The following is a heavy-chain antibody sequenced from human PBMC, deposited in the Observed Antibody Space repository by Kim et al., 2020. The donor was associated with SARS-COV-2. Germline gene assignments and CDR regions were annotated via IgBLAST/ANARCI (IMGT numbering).Heavy chain of an antibody. CDR1: GYTFTSYG. CDR2: ISAYNGNT. D-gene: IGHD3-10*01. V-gene: IGHV1-18*01. CDR3: ARVALWFGELSENWFDP. Sequence: ASVKVSCKASGYTFTSYGISWVRQAPGQGLEWMGWISAYNGNTNYAQKLQGRVTMTTDTSTSTAYMELRSLRSDDTAVYYCARVALWFGELSENWFDPWGQGTLVTVSS. J-gene: IGHJ5*02.